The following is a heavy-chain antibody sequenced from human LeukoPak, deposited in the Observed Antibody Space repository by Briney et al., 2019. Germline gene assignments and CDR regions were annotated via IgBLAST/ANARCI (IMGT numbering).Heavy chain of an antibody. Sequence: GASVKVSCKASGYTFTSYGISWVRQAPGQGLEWMGWISVYNGNTNYAQKVQGRVTMTTDTSTSTAYMELRSLRSDDTAVYYCARGLGGSGSYFLTFDYWGQGTLVTVSS. CDR2: ISVYNGNT. J-gene: IGHJ4*02. D-gene: IGHD1-26*01. V-gene: IGHV1-18*01. CDR3: ARGLGGSGSYFLTFDY. CDR1: GYTFTSYG.